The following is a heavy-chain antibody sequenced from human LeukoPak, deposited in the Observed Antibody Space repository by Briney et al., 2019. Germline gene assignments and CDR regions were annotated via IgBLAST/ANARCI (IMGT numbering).Heavy chain of an antibody. CDR2: IYYSGST. Sequence: PSETLSLTCTVSGGSISSYYWSWIRQPPGKGLGWIGYIYYSGSTNYNPSLKSRVTISVDTSKNQFSLKLSSVTAPDTAVYYCARARYVWGSYRPTQRSHRIKYYFDYWGQGTLVTVSS. V-gene: IGHV4-59*12. CDR1: GGSISSYY. CDR3: ARARYVWGSYRPTQRSHRIKYYFDY. D-gene: IGHD3-16*02. J-gene: IGHJ4*02.